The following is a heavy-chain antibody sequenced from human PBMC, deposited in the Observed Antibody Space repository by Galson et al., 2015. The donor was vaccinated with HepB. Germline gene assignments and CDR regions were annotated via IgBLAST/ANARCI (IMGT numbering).Heavy chain of an antibody. D-gene: IGHD1-26*01. J-gene: IGHJ2*01. CDR3: ARVPLRSYCPHWYLDI. V-gene: IGHV4-59*01. CDR1: GSSISTSY. Sequence: TLSLTCSVSGSSISTSYWTWIRQPPGKGLEWIGYISYSGSTNYNPSLKSRVTLSIDTSKKLFSLKMTSMTPADTAVYYCARVPLRSYCPHWYLDIWGRGTLVTVSS. CDR2: ISYSGST.